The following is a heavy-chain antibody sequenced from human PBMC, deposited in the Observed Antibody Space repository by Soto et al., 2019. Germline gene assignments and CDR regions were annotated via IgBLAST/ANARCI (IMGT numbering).Heavy chain of an antibody. CDR1: GFTFSSSA. CDR3: AKDGSGWYGSVSWYFDL. Sequence: EVQLLESGGGLVQPGGSLRLSCAASGFTFSSSALRWVRQAPRKGLEWVSAISGSGGSTYYADSVKGRFTISRDNSKNTLYLQMNSLRAEDTAVYYCAKDGSGWYGSVSWYFDLWGRGTLVTVSS. CDR2: ISGSGGST. D-gene: IGHD6-19*01. V-gene: IGHV3-23*01. J-gene: IGHJ2*01.